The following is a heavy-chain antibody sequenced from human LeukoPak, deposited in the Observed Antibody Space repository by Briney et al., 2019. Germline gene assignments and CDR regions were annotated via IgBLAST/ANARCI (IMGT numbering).Heavy chain of an antibody. Sequence: PSETLSLTCTVSGGSISSYYWSWIRQPPGKGLEWIGYIYYGGSTNYNPSLKSRVTISVDTSKNQFSLKLSSVTAADTAVYYCAREASSRTSGIVFDYWGQGTLVTVSS. CDR2: IYYGGST. V-gene: IGHV4-59*01. CDR1: GGSISSYY. J-gene: IGHJ4*02. CDR3: AREASSRTSGIVFDY. D-gene: IGHD1-26*01.